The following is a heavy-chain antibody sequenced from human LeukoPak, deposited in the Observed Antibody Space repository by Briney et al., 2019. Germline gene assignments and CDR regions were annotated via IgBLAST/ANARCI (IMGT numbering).Heavy chain of an antibody. CDR1: GFTFSSYW. D-gene: IGHD6-6*01. Sequence: GGSLRLSCAASGFTFSSYWMHWVRQAPGKGLLWVSRINSDGTTTYYADSVKGRFTISRDNAKNSLYLQMNSLRAEDTAVYYCASTIAARPSWFDPWGQGTLVTVSS. CDR3: ASTIAARPSWFDP. CDR2: INSDGTTT. V-gene: IGHV3-74*01. J-gene: IGHJ5*02.